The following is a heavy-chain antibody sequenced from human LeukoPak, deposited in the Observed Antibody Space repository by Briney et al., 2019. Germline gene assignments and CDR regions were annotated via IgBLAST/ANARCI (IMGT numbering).Heavy chain of an antibody. J-gene: IGHJ4*02. Sequence: GESLRLSCAASGFTFSDYSMNWVRQAPGKGLEWGSYIYGSGDTIYYADSVKGRFTISRDNAKDSLDLQMNSLRDEDTAVYYCSRRFDCWGQGTLVTVSS. CDR1: GFTFSDYS. CDR2: IYGSGDTI. CDR3: SRRFDC. V-gene: IGHV3-48*02.